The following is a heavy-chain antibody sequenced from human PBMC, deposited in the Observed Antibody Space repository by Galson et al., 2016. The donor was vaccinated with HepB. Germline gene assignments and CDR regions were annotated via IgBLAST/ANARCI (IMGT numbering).Heavy chain of an antibody. J-gene: IGHJ5*02. CDR2: ISAYNGNT. CDR3: AADYHDTYFDP. D-gene: IGHD3-16*02. V-gene: IGHV1-18*01. CDR1: GYTFTSYG. Sequence: SVKVSCKASGYTFTSYGISWVRQAPGQGLEWMGWISAYNGNTYYAQKFQERVTITSDTSTSTAYMELSSLRSEDTAVYYCAADYHDTYFDPWGQGTLVTVSS.